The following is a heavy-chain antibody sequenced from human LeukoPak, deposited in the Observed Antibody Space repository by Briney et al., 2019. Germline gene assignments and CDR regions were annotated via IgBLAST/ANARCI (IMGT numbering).Heavy chain of an antibody. V-gene: IGHV1-2*02. J-gene: IGHJ4*02. CDR1: GYTLTGYY. CDR3: AKNPYENYFDY. CDR2: INPNSGDT. D-gene: IGHD5-12*01. Sequence: GASVKVSCKASGYTLTGYYMHWLRQAPGQGLEWMGWINPNSGDTNYAQKFQGRVTMTRDTSISTAYMELSRLTSDDTAVYYCAKNPYENYFDYWGQGTLVTVSS.